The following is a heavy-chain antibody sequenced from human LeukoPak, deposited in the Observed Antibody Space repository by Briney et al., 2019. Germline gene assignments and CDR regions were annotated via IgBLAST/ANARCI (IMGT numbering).Heavy chain of an antibody. CDR3: ARGTSSYYYYYYMDV. CDR1: GYTFTSYD. J-gene: IGHJ6*03. Sequence: GASVTASCKASGYTFTSYDINWVRQAPGQGLEWMGWMNPNRGNTGYAQTFQGRVTMTRNTSISTAYMELSSLRSEDTAVYYCARGTSSYYYYYYMDVWGKGTTVTVSS. D-gene: IGHD2-2*01. CDR2: MNPNRGNT. V-gene: IGHV1-8*01.